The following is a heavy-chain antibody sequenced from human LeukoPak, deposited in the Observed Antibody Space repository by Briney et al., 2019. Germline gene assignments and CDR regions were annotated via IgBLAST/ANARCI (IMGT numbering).Heavy chain of an antibody. CDR1: GYRFTSYW. V-gene: IGHV5-51*01. CDR2: IYPGDSDT. J-gene: IGHJ6*04. Sequence: GESLKISCKGSGYRFTSYWIGWVRQMPGKGLEWMGIIYPGDSDTRYSPSFQGQVTISADKSISTAYLQWSSLKASDTATYYCARQSTGDYYDSSSDYSPLTVWGKGTTVTVSS. CDR3: ARQSTGDYYDSSSDYSPLTV. D-gene: IGHD3-22*01.